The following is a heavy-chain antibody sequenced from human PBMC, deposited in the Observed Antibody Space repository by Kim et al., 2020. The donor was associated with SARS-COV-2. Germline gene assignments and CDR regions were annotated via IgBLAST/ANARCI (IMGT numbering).Heavy chain of an antibody. Sequence: NYSQKIQGRVTITRDTSASTAYMELSSLRFEDTAVYYCARGWGERRGIDYWGQGTLVTVSS. V-gene: IGHV1-3*01. CDR3: ARGWGERRGIDY. D-gene: IGHD7-27*01. J-gene: IGHJ4*02.